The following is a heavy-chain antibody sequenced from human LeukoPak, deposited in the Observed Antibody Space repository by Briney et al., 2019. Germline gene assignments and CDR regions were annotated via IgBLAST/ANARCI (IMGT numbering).Heavy chain of an antibody. J-gene: IGHJ3*02. V-gene: IGHV4-4*07. Sequence: SETLSLTCTVSGGSISSYYWSFIRQPAGKGLEWIGRIHTSGTTWYNASLKSRVTMSVDASKNQFSLRLTSVSAADTAVYYCARRPYSGSPSRAFDIWGQGTMVTVSS. CDR1: GGSISSYY. CDR2: IHTSGTT. D-gene: IGHD1-26*01. CDR3: ARRPYSGSPSRAFDI.